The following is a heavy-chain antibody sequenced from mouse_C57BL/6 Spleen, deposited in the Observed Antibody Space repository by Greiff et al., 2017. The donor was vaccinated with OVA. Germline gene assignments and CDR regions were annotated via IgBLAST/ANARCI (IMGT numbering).Heavy chain of an antibody. J-gene: IGHJ2*01. CDR3: ARHGGNYVGYYFDY. CDR2: ISSGGSYT. CDR1: GFTFSSYG. D-gene: IGHD2-1*01. Sequence: EVQGVESGGDLVKPGGSLKLSCAASGFTFSSYGMSWVRQTPDKRLEWVATISSGGSYTYYPDSVKGRFTISRDNAKNTLYLQMSSLKSEDTAMYYCARHGGNYVGYYFDYWGQGTTLTVSS. V-gene: IGHV5-6*01.